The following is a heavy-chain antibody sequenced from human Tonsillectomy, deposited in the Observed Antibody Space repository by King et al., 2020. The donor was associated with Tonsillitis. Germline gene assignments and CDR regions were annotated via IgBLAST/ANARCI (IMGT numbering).Heavy chain of an antibody. V-gene: IGHV3-23*04. Sequence: VQLVESGGDLVQPGGSLRLSCAASGFSFSSYAMSWVRQAPGKGLEWVSTISDSGSTYYADSVKGRFTISRDNSKNTVYLQINSLRADDTAFYYSAKLISGYCSTTSCLNWFDVWGQGNLVSVFS. CDR3: AKLISGYCSTTSCLNWFDV. J-gene: IGHJ5*02. CDR2: ISDSGST. CDR1: GFSFSSYA. D-gene: IGHD2-2*01.